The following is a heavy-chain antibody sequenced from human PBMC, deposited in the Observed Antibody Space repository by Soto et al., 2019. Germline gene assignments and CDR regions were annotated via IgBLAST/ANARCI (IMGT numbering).Heavy chain of an antibody. Sequence: PSETLSLTCAVSGSSVSSGYYWGWIRQPPGKGLEWIGSIYHSGSTYYNPSLKSRVTISIDTSKNQFSLKLSSVTAADTAVYYCARGVAGQLTYYYYGMDVWGQGTTVTVSS. J-gene: IGHJ6*02. V-gene: IGHV4-38-2*01. CDR2: IYHSGST. CDR1: GSSVSSGYY. D-gene: IGHD3-10*01. CDR3: ARGVAGQLTYYYYGMDV.